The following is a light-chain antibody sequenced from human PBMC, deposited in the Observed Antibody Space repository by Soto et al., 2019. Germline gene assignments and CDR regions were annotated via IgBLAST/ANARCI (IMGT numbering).Light chain of an antibody. CDR1: QDISNY. CDR2: DAS. V-gene: IGKV1-33*01. CDR3: QQYDNLPST. J-gene: IGKJ3*01. Sequence: DIQMTQSPSSLSASVGDRVTITCQASQDISNYLNWYQQKPGKAPKLLIYDASNLEKGVPSRFSGSGSGTDFTFTISSLQPEDIATYYCQQYDNLPSTFGPGTKVDIK.